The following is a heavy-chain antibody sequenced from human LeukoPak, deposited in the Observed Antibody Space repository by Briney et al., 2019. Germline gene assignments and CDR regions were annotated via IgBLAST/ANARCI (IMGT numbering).Heavy chain of an antibody. D-gene: IGHD2-2*02. CDR1: GGSISSGGYY. Sequence: PSQTLSLTCTVSGGSISSGGYYWSWIRQHPGKGLEWIGYIYYSGSTYYNPSLKSRVTISVDTSKNQFSLKLSSVTAADTAVYYCARIIVVVPAAIMVEDYFDYWGQGTLVTVSS. V-gene: IGHV4-31*03. CDR3: ARIIVVVPAAIMVEDYFDY. CDR2: IYYSGST. J-gene: IGHJ4*02.